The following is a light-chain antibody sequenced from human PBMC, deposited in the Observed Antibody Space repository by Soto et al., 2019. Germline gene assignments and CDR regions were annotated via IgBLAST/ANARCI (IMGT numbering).Light chain of an antibody. Sequence: QSVLSQPPSASGTPGQRVTISCSGSNSNIGSDTVNWYQQLPGTAPKLLIHGNSQRPSGVPDRFSGSKSGTSASLAISSLQSEDEAHYYCAAWDDSLKGWVFGGGTKLTVL. CDR1: NSNIGSDT. CDR2: GNS. CDR3: AAWDDSLKGWV. J-gene: IGLJ3*02. V-gene: IGLV1-44*01.